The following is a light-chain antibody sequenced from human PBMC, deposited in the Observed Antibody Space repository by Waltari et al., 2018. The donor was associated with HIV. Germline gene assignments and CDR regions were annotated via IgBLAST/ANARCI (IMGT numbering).Light chain of an antibody. V-gene: IGKV3-11*01. CDR2: DAS. Sequence: SLSPGERATLSCRASQSVSIYLAWYQQKPGQPPRLLIYDASNRATAIPARFSGSGSGTDFTLTISSLEPEDFAVYYCQQRSRWPPAYTLGQGTKLEIK. J-gene: IGKJ2*01. CDR1: QSVSIY. CDR3: QQRSRWPPAYT.